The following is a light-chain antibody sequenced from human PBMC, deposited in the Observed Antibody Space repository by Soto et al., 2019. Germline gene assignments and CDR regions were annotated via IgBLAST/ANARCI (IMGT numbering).Light chain of an antibody. J-gene: IGLJ1*01. CDR1: SSDVGSYNR. Sequence: SLLTQPPSVSGSPGQSVTISCTGTSSDVGSYNRVSWYQQPPGTAPKLMIYEVSNRPSGVPDRFSGSKSGNTASLTISGLQPEHEAAYYCNSYTSSTTYVFGTGTKVT. V-gene: IGLV2-18*02. CDR3: NSYTSSTTYV. CDR2: EVS.